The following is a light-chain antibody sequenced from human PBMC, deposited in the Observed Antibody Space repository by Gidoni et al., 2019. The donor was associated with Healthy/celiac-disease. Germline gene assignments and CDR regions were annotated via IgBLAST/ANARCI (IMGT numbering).Light chain of an antibody. CDR2: QDS. CDR3: QAWDSSTVV. J-gene: IGLJ2*01. CDR1: KLGDKY. V-gene: IGLV3-1*01. Sequence: SYELTPPPSVSGAPGQTASITCSGAKLGDKYACWYQQKPGQSPVLVIYQDSKRPSGIPERFSGSNSGNTATLTISGTQAMDEADYYCQAWDSSTVVFGGGTKLTVL.